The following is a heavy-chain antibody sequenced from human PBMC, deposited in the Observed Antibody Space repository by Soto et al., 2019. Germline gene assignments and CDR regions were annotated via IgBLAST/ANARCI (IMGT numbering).Heavy chain of an antibody. Sequence: QLQLQESGPGLVKPSETLSLTCSVSGGSISSSSYFWGWIRQPPGKGLEWIGSIYYSGSTYYNPSPKRRVTVSVDTSKNQSPLQLSSVTAADTAVYYCARPPSDFWFDPWGQGTLVTVSS. CDR3: ARPPSDFWFDP. D-gene: IGHD2-21*02. J-gene: IGHJ5*02. CDR1: GGSISSSSYF. V-gene: IGHV4-39*01. CDR2: IYYSGST.